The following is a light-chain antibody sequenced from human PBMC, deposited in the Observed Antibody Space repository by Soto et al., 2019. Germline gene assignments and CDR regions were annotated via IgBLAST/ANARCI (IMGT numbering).Light chain of an antibody. CDR2: DVS. CDR1: SSDVGAYNY. Sequence: QSVLTQPRSVSGSPGQSVTFSCTGTSSDVGAYNYVSWYQQHPGKAPKLMIYDVSKRPSGVPDRFSGSKSGNTASLTISGLQAEDEADYYCCSYAGSYTGVFXIGTKGTVL. J-gene: IGLJ1*01. CDR3: CSYAGSYTGV. V-gene: IGLV2-11*01.